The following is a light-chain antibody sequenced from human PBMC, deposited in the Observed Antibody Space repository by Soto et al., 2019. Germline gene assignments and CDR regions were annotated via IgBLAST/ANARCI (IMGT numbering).Light chain of an antibody. Sequence: QSALTQPASVSGSPGQAITISCTGTSSDVGGYNYVSWYQQRPGKAPKLIIYDVHNRPSGVSNRFSGSKSGNTASLTISGLQAEDEADYYCSSYTSSSNVVFGGGTKLTVL. CDR1: SSDVGGYNY. CDR3: SSYTSSSNVV. CDR2: DVH. J-gene: IGLJ2*01. V-gene: IGLV2-14*01.